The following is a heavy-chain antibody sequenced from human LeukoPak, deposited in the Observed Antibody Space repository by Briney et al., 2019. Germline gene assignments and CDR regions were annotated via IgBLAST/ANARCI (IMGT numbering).Heavy chain of an antibody. CDR1: GGTFSSYA. CDR3: ASRYYDSSGYSSRPFDYFDY. CDR2: IIPIFSTA. J-gene: IGHJ4*02. Sequence: GASVKVSCKASGGTFSSYAISWVRQAPGQGLEWMGGIIPIFSTANYAQKFQGRVTITADESTSTAYMELSSLRSEDTAVYYCASRYYDSSGYSSRPFDYFDYWGQGTLVTVSS. D-gene: IGHD3-22*01. V-gene: IGHV1-69*13.